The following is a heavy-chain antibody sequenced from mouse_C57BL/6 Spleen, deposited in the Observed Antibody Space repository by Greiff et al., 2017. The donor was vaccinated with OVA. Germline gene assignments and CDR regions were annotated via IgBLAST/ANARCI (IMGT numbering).Heavy chain of an antibody. CDR2: IYPGDGDT. J-gene: IGHJ1*03. V-gene: IGHV1-82*01. CDR1: GYAFSSSW. Sequence: QVQLQQSGPELVKPGASVKISCKASGYAFSSSWMNWVKQRPGKGLEWIGRIYPGDGDTNYNGKFKGKATLTADKSSSTAHMQLSSLTAEDSAVYFSARGGITTVLADWYFDVWGTGTTVTVSS. CDR3: ARGGITTVLADWYFDV. D-gene: IGHD1-1*01.